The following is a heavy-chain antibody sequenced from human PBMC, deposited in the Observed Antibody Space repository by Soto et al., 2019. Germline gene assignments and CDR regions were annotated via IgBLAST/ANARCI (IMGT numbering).Heavy chain of an antibody. V-gene: IGHV3-11*01. CDR2: ISSSGNTI. CDR1: GFTLSYYY. J-gene: IGHJ4*02. Sequence: PGGALRLSCAAAGFTLSYYYMSWIRQAPGKGLEWVSYISSSGNTIYYADSVKGRFTISRDNAKNSLYLQMNSLRAEDTAVYYCARESSGYDYYLDYWGQGTQVTVSS. CDR3: ARESSGYDYYLDY. D-gene: IGHD5-12*01.